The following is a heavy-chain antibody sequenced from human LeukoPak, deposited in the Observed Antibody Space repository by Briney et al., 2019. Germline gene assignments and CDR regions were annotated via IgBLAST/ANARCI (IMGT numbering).Heavy chain of an antibody. D-gene: IGHD3-9*01. V-gene: IGHV3-74*01. CDR1: GFTFSTYW. CDR3: ARDLDWILFDY. J-gene: IGHJ4*02. Sequence: GGSLRVSCAASGFTFSTYWMHWVRQAPGKGLVWVSRIRPEGTTTDYADFVKGRFTISRYNAKNTLFLQMNSLSAEDRAVYYCARDLDWILFDYWGQGTLVTVSS. CDR2: IRPEGTTT.